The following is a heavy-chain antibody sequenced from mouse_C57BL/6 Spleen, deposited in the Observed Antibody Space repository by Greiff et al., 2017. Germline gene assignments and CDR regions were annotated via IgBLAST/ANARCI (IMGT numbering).Heavy chain of an antibody. CDR2: ISSGSSTI. CDR1: GFTFSDYG. J-gene: IGHJ4*01. V-gene: IGHV5-17*01. CDR3: ARDYGSSYDAMDY. Sequence: EVKLVESGGGLVKPGRSLKLSCAVSGFTFSDYGLHWVRQAPEKGLEWVAYISSGSSTIYDADTVKGRFTISRDNAKNTLFLQMTSLRSEDTAMYYCARDYGSSYDAMDYWGQGTSVTVSS. D-gene: IGHD1-1*01.